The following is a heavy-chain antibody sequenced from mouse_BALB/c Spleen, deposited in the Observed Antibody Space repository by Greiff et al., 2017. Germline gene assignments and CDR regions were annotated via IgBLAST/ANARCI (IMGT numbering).Heavy chain of an antibody. Sequence: LVKTGASVKISCKASGYSFTGYYMHWVKQSHGKSLEWIGYISYYNGATSYNQKFKGKATFTVDTSSSTAYMQFNSLTSEDSAVYYCAGDYDAYAMDYWGQGTSVTVSS. CDR1: GYSFTGYY. D-gene: IGHD2-4*01. CDR2: ISYYNGAT. J-gene: IGHJ4*01. CDR3: AGDYDAYAMDY. V-gene: IGHV1S34*01.